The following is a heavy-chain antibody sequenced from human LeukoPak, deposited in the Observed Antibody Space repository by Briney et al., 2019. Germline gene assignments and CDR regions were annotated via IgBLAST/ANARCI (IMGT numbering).Heavy chain of an antibody. CDR3: AKEQASSRMVGKNFDY. Sequence: PGGSLRLSCAASGFTFSSYAMSWVRQAPGKGLEWVSAISGSGGSTYYADSVKGRFTISRDNSKNTLYLQMNSLRAEDTAVYYCAKEQASSRMVGKNFDYWGQGTLVTVSS. V-gene: IGHV3-23*01. CDR2: ISGSGGST. D-gene: IGHD3-10*01. J-gene: IGHJ4*02. CDR1: GFTFSSYA.